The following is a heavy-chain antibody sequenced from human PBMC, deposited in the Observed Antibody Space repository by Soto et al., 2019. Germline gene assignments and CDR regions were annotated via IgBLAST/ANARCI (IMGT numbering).Heavy chain of an antibody. CDR2: IYYSGST. CDR1: GGSISSYY. CDR3: ARGSGGFDY. V-gene: IGHV4-59*01. Sequence: PSETLSLTCTVSGGSISSYYWIWIRQPPGKGLEWIGYIYYSGSTNYNPSLKSRVTISVDTSKNQFSLKLSSVTAADTAVYYCARGSGGFDYWXQGTLVTVSS. D-gene: IGHD2-15*01. J-gene: IGHJ4*02.